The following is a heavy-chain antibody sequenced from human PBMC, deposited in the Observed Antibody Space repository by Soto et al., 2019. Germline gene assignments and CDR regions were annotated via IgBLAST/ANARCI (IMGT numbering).Heavy chain of an antibody. CDR2: ISGSGGST. CDR1: GFTFSSYA. Sequence: EVQLLESGGGLVQPGGSLRLSCAASGFTFSSYAMSWVRQAPGKGLEWVSAISGSGGSTYYADSVKGRFTISRDNYKNTVYLQMNSLRAEETAVYYCAKDYYGSGAINWFDPWGQGTLVTVSS. J-gene: IGHJ5*02. V-gene: IGHV3-23*01. D-gene: IGHD3-10*01. CDR3: AKDYYGSGAINWFDP.